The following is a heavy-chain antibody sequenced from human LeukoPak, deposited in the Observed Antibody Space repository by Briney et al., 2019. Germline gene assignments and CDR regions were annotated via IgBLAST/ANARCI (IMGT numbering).Heavy chain of an antibody. CDR1: GFTFSSYG. Sequence: PGGSLRLSCAASGFTFSSYGMSWIRQAPGKGLEWVSAISGSGGSTYYADSVKGRFTISRDNSKNTLYLQMNSLRAEDTAVYYCAKDLYYYDSSGYYWPDAFDIWGQGTMVTVSS. CDR2: ISGSGGST. D-gene: IGHD3-22*01. V-gene: IGHV3-23*01. J-gene: IGHJ3*02. CDR3: AKDLYYYDSSGYYWPDAFDI.